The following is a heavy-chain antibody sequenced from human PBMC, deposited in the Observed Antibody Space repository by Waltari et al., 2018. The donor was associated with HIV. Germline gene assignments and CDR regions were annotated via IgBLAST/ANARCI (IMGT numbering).Heavy chain of an antibody. D-gene: IGHD6-19*01. J-gene: IGHJ4*02. V-gene: IGHV4-31*03. CDR2: IYYSGDS. CDR1: GGSINSGAKY. Sequence: QVQLQESGPGLVKPSQTLSLTCTVSGGSINSGAKYWSWIRQQPGTGLEWIGYIYYSGDSYYNPSLKSRLTISVDASKNQLSLKLASVTAADTAVYYCARDSSGWPHNYLDSWGQGILVTVSS. CDR3: ARDSSGWPHNYLDS.